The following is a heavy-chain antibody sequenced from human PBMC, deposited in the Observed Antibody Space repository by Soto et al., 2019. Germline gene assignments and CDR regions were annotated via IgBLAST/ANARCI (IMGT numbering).Heavy chain of an antibody. V-gene: IGHV4-31*03. CDR3: ARRARGEERGNTGSRCYFDY. Sequence: PSETLSLTCTVSGGSISSGGYYWSWIRQHPGKGLEWIGYIYYSGSTYYNPSLKSRVTISVDTSKNQFSLKLSSVTAADTAVYSGARRARGEERGNTGSRCYFDYWGQGTLVTVSS. D-gene: IGHD5-12*01. J-gene: IGHJ4*02. CDR2: IYYSGST. CDR1: GGSISSGGYY.